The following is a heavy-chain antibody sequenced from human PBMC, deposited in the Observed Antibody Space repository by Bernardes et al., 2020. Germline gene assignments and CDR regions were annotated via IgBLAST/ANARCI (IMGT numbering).Heavy chain of an antibody. D-gene: IGHD3-3*01. V-gene: IGHV4-34*01. CDR1: GGSFSGYY. CDR3: ASLSAPGYYYYYGMDV. J-gene: IGHJ6*04. CDR2: ISHSGST. Sequence: SETLSLTCAVSGGSFSGYYWSWIRQPPGKGLEWIGEISHSGSTNYNPSLKSRVTISVDTSKNQFSLKLSSVTAADTAVYYCASLSAPGYYYYYGMDVWGKGTTVTVSS.